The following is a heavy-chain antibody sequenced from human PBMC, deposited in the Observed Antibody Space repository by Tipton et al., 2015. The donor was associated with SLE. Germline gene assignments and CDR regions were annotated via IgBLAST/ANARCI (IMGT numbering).Heavy chain of an antibody. J-gene: IGHJ4*02. D-gene: IGHD3-22*01. Sequence: TLSLTCTVSGGSISSYYWSWIRQPPGKGLEWIGYIYYSGSTNYNPSLKSRVTISVDTSKNQFPLKLSSVTAADTAVYYCARLDYYDSRGNYFDYWGQGTLVTVSS. V-gene: IGHV4-59*01. CDR1: GGSISSYY. CDR3: ARLDYYDSRGNYFDY. CDR2: IYYSGST.